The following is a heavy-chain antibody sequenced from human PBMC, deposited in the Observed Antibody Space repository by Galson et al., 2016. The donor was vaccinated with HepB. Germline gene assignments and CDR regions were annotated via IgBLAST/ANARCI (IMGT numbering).Heavy chain of an antibody. CDR2: IYWGTDA. CDR3: ESLVRYTSAWL. V-gene: IGHV2-5*02. J-gene: IGHJ4*02. D-gene: IGHD2-2*02. CDR1: GISLTTSGVA. Sequence: PALVTPKENLPETWNFSGISLTTSGVAVGWIRQPPGKALEFLTLIYWGTDALYNPSLRSRLTLTADTSRNQVILKMTNMHPVGTATYFCESLVRYTSAWLWGQATPVTVSS.